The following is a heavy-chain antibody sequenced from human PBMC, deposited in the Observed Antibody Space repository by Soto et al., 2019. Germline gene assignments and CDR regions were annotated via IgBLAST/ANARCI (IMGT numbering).Heavy chain of an antibody. CDR2: IYASGTR. D-gene: IGHD1-26*01. J-gene: IGHJ4*02. Sequence: WETLSLTCTISGGSVSVYYWSWIRQSTGQGLEWIGYIYASGTRYYTPSLRSRVTISADTSKNDISLKLTSPTAADTAVYYCARGVGSSPPQYWGRGTLVTVSS. V-gene: IGHV4-59*02. CDR1: GGSVSVYY. CDR3: ARGVGSSPPQY.